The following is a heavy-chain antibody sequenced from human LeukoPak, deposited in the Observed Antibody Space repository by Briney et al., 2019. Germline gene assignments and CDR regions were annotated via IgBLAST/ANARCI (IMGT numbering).Heavy chain of an antibody. CDR1: GGSFSGYY. V-gene: IGHV4-34*01. Sequence: SETLSLTCAVYGGSFSGYYWRWIRQPPGKGGEWIGEINHSGSTNYNPSLKSRVNISVDKCKKQFSLKLSSVTAAYTAVYYCARGGKTRRFDYWGQGTLVTVSS. CDR2: INHSGST. J-gene: IGHJ4*02. CDR3: ARGGKTRRFDY.